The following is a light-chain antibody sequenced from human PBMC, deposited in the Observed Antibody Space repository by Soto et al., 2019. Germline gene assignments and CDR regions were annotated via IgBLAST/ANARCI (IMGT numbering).Light chain of an antibody. V-gene: IGLV2-14*03. CDR3: SSYTSSSTLVV. CDR2: DVT. CDR1: SSDVGGYNY. Sequence: QSVLTQPASVSGSPGQSITISCTGTSSDVGGYNYVSWYQRHPGKAPKLLIYDVTNRPSGVSDRFSGSKSASTASLIISGLQAEDEGDYFCSSYTSSSTLVVFGGGTKVTVL. J-gene: IGLJ2*01.